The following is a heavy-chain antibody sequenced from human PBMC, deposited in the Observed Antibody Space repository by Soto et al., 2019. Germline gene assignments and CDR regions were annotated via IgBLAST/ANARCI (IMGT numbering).Heavy chain of an antibody. CDR2: VSGSGGQI. V-gene: IGHV3-23*01. Sequence: GGSLRLSCAASGFTFSSFPMSWVRQAPGKGLEWVSTVSGSGGQINYADSVKGRFTISRDNFMNTVYLQLYSLGAEDTAVYYCAKSAPAAAGTGPFDYWGQGT. D-gene: IGHD6-13*01. CDR1: GFTFSSFP. J-gene: IGHJ4*02. CDR3: AKSAPAAAGTGPFDY.